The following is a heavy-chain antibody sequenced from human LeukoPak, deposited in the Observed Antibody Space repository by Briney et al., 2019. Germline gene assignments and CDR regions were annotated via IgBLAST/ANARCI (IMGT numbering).Heavy chain of an antibody. CDR3: ARELRFLEWYPSYYYYGMDV. D-gene: IGHD3-3*01. CDR2: INTNTGNP. J-gene: IGHJ6*02. V-gene: IGHV7-4-1*02. Sequence: ASVKVSCKASGYTFTSYAMNWVRQAPGQGLEWMGWINTNTGNPTYAQGFTGRFVFSLDTSVSTAYLQISSLKAEDTAVYYCARELRFLEWYPSYYYYGMDVWGQGTTDTVSS. CDR1: GYTFTSYA.